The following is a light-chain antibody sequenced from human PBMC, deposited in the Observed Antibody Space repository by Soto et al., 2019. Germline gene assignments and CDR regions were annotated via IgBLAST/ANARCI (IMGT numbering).Light chain of an antibody. J-gene: IGKJ2*01. CDR3: QLYDNSPPKT. V-gene: IGKV3-20*01. CDR1: QSVTKGY. CDR2: GTS. Sequence: IVLTQSPGTLSLSPGERATLSCRASQSVTKGYLAWYQKKPGQAPRVVIYGTSSRATGIPDRFSGSGSGTDFTLTISRLEPEDFAVYFCQLYDNSPPKTFGQGTKVEIK.